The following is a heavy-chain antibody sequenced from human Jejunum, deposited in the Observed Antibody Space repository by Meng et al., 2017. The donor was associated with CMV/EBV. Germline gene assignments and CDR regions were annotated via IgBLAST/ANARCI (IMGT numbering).Heavy chain of an antibody. V-gene: IGHV2-5*01. CDR3: ARCDGGCFFDY. J-gene: IGHJ4*03. CDR2: ICWNGDN. Sequence: TFSGFSLSSSGAGVGWIRQPPGKALEWLALICWNGDNRYSPSLKSRLTINKANCKNQVVLTMANMDPMDTDTYYCARCDGGCFFDYWGQGTLVTVSS. D-gene: IGHD2-21*01. CDR1: GFSLSSSGAG.